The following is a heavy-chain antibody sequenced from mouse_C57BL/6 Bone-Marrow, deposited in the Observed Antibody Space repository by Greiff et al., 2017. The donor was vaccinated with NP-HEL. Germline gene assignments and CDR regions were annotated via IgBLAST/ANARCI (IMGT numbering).Heavy chain of an antibody. CDR2: IHPNSGST. D-gene: IGHD1-1*01. V-gene: IGHV1-64*01. Sequence: QVQLQQPGAELVKPGASVKLSCKASGYTFTSYWMHWVKQRPGQGLEWIGMIHPNSGSTNYNEKFKSKATLTVDKSSSTAYMQLSSLTSEDSAVYYCARKGPTDWYFDVCGTGTPVTVSS. CDR1: GYTFTSYW. J-gene: IGHJ1*03. CDR3: ARKGPTDWYFDV.